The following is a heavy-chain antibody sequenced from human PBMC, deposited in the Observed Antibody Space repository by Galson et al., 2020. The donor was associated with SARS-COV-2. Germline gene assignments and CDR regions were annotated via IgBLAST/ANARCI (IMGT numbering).Heavy chain of an antibody. V-gene: IGHV2-70*11. CDR1: GFSLITSEMS. CDR2: IDWYGDK. Sequence: SGPPLVKPTRPLPLTCTFPGFSLITSEMSVRWTRQPSAKSLECLARIDWYGDKHYSTSLKTRFAISKDTSKTQVVLTMTNMDPVEKATSYCERTWNTGTTSRTFDYWGQGTLVTVSS. CDR3: ERTWNTGTTSRTFDY. D-gene: IGHD1-1*01. J-gene: IGHJ4*02.